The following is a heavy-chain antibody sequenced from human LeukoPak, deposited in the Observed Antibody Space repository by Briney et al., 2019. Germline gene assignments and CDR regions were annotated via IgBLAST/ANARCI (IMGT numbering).Heavy chain of an antibody. D-gene: IGHD4-17*01. CDR3: AKASDTVTTRNYFDY. CDR1: GFTFSSYA. V-gene: IGHV3-23*01. J-gene: IGHJ4*02. Sequence: GGSLRLSCAASGFTFSSYAMSWVRQAPGKGLEWVSTISISSGTTYYADSVKGRFTISRDNSKKTLYLQMNSLRAEDTAVYYCAKASDTVTTRNYFDYWGQGTLVTVSS. CDR2: ISISSGTT.